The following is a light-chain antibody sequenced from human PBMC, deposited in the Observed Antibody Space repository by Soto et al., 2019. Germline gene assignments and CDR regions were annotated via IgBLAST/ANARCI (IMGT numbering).Light chain of an antibody. J-gene: IGKJ3*01. CDR3: QKYNCAPFA. CDR2: AAS. V-gene: IGKV1-27*01. Sequence: DIQMTQSPSSLSASVGDRVTITCRASQGISNYLAWYQQKPGKVPKLLIYAASTLQSGVPSRFIGSGSGTDLTRTISSLQPEDVATYYDQKYNCAPFAFGPGTKVDIK. CDR1: QGISNY.